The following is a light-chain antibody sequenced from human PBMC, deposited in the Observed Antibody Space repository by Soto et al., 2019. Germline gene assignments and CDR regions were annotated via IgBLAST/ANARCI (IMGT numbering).Light chain of an antibody. J-gene: IGLJ2*01. CDR2: EVS. Sequence: QSALTQPASVSGSPGQSITISCTGTSSDVGAYNYDSWDQQHPGKAPKLMIFEVSDRPSGVSNRFSGSKSGNTASLTISGLQAEDEADYYCSSYTSSNTLVFGGGTKLTVL. CDR3: SSYTSSNTLV. V-gene: IGLV2-14*01. CDR1: SSDVGAYNY.